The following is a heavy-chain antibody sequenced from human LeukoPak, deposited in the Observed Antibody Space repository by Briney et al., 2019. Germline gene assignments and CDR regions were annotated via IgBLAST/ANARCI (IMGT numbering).Heavy chain of an antibody. CDR3: ASTVPFDY. J-gene: IGHJ4*02. CDR2: IGGRGGST. V-gene: IGHV3-23*01. Sequence: HSGGSLRLSCAASGFTFSSFTMTWVRQAPGKGLEWVSAIGGRGGSTYYADSLGGRFTIARDSKDMVYLQMNSLRAEDTAVYYCASTVPFDYWGQGTLVTVSS. CDR1: GFTFSSFT. D-gene: IGHD4-17*01.